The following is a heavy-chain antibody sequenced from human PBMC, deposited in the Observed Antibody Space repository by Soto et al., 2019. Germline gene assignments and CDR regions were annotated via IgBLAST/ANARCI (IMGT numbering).Heavy chain of an antibody. CDR3: AAVVPAARVDY. CDR2: IYYSETT. Sequence: QLQLQESGPGLLKPSTTLSLTCNVSGGSMRTPNYYWVWIRQPPGKGLEWIGSIYYSETTYYSPWLKSRVALSADTSKNQFSLVLDSVAAADTAVYFCAAVVPAARVDYWGQGALITGSS. D-gene: IGHD6-25*01. V-gene: IGHV4-39*01. J-gene: IGHJ4*02. CDR1: GGSMRTPNYY.